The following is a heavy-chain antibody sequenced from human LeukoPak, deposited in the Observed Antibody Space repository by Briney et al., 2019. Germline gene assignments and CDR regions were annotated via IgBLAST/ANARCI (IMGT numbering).Heavy chain of an antibody. V-gene: IGHV3-7*01. J-gene: IGHJ3*02. CDR2: IKQDGSEK. CDR3: ATFYYYDSSGYYYSDAFDI. CDR1: GFTFSSYW. Sequence: GGSLRLSCAASGFTFSSYWMSWVRQAPGKGLEWVANIKQDGSEKYYVDSVKGRFTISRDNAKNSLYLQMNSLRAEDTAVYYCATFYYYDSSGYYYSDAFDIWGQGTMVTVSS. D-gene: IGHD3-22*01.